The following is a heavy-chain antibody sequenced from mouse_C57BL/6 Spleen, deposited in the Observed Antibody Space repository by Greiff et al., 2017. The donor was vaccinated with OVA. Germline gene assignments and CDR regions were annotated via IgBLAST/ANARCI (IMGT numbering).Heavy chain of an antibody. CDR3: ARQELLSYFDY. V-gene: IGHV5-6*01. J-gene: IGHJ2*01. CDR1: GFTFSSYG. Sequence: EVKLMESGGDLVKPGGSLKLSCAASGFTFSSYGMSWVRQTPDKRLEWVATISSGGSYTYYPDSVKGRFTISRDNAKNTLYLQMSSLKSEDTAMYYCARQELLSYFDYWGQGTTLTVSS. CDR2: ISSGGSYT.